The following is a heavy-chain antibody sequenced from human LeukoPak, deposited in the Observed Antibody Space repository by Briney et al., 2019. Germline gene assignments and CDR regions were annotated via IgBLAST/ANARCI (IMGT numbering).Heavy chain of an antibody. CDR2: IKQDGSEK. CDR1: GFTFSSYW. Sequence: GGSLRLSCAASGFTFSSYWMSWVRQAPGKGLEWVANIKQDGSEKYYVDSVKGRFTISRDNAKNSLYLQMNSLRAEDTAVYYCASEGYYYDSSDGRAGPFFDYWGQGTLVTVSS. V-gene: IGHV3-7*01. D-gene: IGHD3-22*01. J-gene: IGHJ4*02. CDR3: ASEGYYYDSSDGRAGPFFDY.